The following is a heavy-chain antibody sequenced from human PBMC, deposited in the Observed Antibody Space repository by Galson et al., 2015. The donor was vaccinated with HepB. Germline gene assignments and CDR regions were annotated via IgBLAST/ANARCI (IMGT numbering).Heavy chain of an antibody. CDR2: IGTAGDT. V-gene: IGHV3-13*04. Sequence: SLRLSCAASGFTFSSYDMHWVRQATGKGLERVSAIGTAGDTNYLGSVKGRFTISRENAKNSLYLQMNSLRAGDTAVYYCARWRASGTGGFDYWGQGTLVTVSS. CDR3: ARWRASGTGGFDY. J-gene: IGHJ4*02. D-gene: IGHD6-13*01. CDR1: GFTFSSYD.